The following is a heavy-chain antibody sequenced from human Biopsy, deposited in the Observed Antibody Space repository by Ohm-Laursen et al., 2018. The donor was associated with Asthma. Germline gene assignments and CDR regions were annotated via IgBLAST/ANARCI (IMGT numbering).Heavy chain of an antibody. CDR1: SGSGGYMRSGNYY. CDR2: IYYSGTT. V-gene: IGHV4-39*01. CDR3: VRGSSSWHHGPFHYYYGLDV. Sequence: SETLSLTCILSSGSGGYMRSGNYYWGWIRQPPGKGLEWIGSIYYSGTTYYHPSLESRVTVSADTSKNQFSLKLTSVTAADTAVYYCVRGSSSWHHGPFHYYYGLDVWGQGTTATVSS. J-gene: IGHJ6*02. D-gene: IGHD6-13*01.